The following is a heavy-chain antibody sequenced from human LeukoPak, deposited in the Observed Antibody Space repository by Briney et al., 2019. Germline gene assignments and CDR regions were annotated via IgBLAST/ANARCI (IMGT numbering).Heavy chain of an antibody. CDR3: ARDTYYYDSSGSPGYYYYMDV. CDR1: GFTFSSYG. Sequence: PGGSLRLSCAASGFTFSSYGMHWVRQAPGKGLEWVAVIWYDGSNKYYADSVKGRFTISRDNSKNTLYLQMNSLRAEDTAVYYCARDTYYYDSSGSPGYYYYMDVWGKGTTVTVSS. V-gene: IGHV3-33*01. D-gene: IGHD3-22*01. CDR2: IWYDGSNK. J-gene: IGHJ6*03.